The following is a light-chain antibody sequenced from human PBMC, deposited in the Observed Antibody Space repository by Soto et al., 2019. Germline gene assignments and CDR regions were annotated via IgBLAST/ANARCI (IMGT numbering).Light chain of an antibody. CDR3: QQYNGYWT. CDR1: QSISDS. V-gene: IGKV1-5*03. J-gene: IGKJ1*01. Sequence: DIQMTQSTSTLSAPVGDRVTITCRASQSISDSLAWYQQKPGKAPKLLIYEASSLKSGVPSRFSGSRSGTEYTLTISSLQPDDFATYYCQQYNGYWTFGQGTKVDIK. CDR2: EAS.